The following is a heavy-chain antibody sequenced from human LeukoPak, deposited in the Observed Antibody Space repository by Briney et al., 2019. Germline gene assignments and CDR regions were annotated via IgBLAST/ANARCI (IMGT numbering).Heavy chain of an antibody. Sequence: GGSLRLSCAASGFTFSSYAMSWVRQAPGKGLEWVSAISGSGGSTYYADSVKGRFTISRDNSKNTLYLQMNSLRAEDTAVYYCAKFGPGGDNWKGGYFDYWGQGTLVTVSS. V-gene: IGHV3-23*01. CDR1: GFTFSSYA. CDR3: AKFGPGGDNWKGGYFDY. CDR2: ISGSGGST. J-gene: IGHJ4*02. D-gene: IGHD1-1*01.